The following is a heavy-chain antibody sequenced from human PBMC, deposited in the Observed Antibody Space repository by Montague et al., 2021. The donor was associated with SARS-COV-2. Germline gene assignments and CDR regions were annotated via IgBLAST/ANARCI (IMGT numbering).Heavy chain of an antibody. D-gene: IGHD1-14*01. CDR2: INHSGST. CDR3: ATDDEPDRPADFDY. CDR1: GGSFSGYY. V-gene: IGHV4-34*01. Sequence: SETLSLTCAVYGGSFSGYYWSWIRQPPGKGLEWIGEINHSGSTNYNPSLKSRVTISVDTSKNQFSLKLSSVTAADTAVYYCATDDEPDRPADFDYWGRGILVTVSS. J-gene: IGHJ4*02.